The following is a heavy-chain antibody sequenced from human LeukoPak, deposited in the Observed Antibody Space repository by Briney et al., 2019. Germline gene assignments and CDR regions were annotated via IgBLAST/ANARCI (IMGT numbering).Heavy chain of an antibody. Sequence: SETLSLTCTVSGGSISGTYYWSWIRQPPGKGLEWIGYIYYTGTTDSNPSLKSRVTISLDTSKNQFSLNLSSVTAADTAVYYCARDPTTVTTIFDSWGQGTLVTVSS. CDR2: IYYTGTT. D-gene: IGHD4-17*01. J-gene: IGHJ4*02. CDR3: ARDPTTVTTIFDS. CDR1: GGSISGTYY. V-gene: IGHV4-59*12.